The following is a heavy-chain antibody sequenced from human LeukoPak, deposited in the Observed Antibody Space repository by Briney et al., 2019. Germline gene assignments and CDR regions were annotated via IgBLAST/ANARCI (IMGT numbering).Heavy chain of an antibody. J-gene: IGHJ4*02. CDR1: GGSISSYY. CDR2: IYSGGST. Sequence: SETLSLTCTVSGGSISSYYWSWIRQPAGKGLEWIGRIYSGGSTNYNPSLKSRVTMSVDSSNNQFSLKLSSVTAADTAVFYCARENTGSYREFDYWGREPWSPSPQ. CDR3: ARENTGSYREFDY. D-gene: IGHD1-26*01. V-gene: IGHV4-4*07.